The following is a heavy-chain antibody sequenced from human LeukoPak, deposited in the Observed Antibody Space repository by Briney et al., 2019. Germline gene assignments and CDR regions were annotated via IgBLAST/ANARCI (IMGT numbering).Heavy chain of an antibody. V-gene: IGHV3-7*04. CDR3: ARVHFYYGMDV. Sequence: GGSLRLSCAASAFTFSSYWMSWVRQAPGKGLEWVANIKQVGSEKYYVDSVKGRFTISRDNAKKSLYLQMNSLRAEDTAVYYCARVHFYYGMDVWGQGTTVTVSS. J-gene: IGHJ6*02. CDR1: AFTFSSYW. D-gene: IGHD3-3*02. CDR2: IKQVGSEK.